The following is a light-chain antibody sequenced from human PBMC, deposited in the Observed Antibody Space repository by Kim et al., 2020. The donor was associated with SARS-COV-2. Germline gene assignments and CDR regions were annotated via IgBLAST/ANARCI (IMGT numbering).Light chain of an antibody. Sequence: VSPGQTASITCSGDKLGDKYASWYQKKPGQSPVVVIFRDNRRPSGIPERFSGSNSGNTATLTISGTQAMDEADYYCQAWDSSIYVFGTGTKVTVL. V-gene: IGLV3-1*01. CDR3: QAWDSSIYV. CDR1: KLGDKY. J-gene: IGLJ1*01. CDR2: RDN.